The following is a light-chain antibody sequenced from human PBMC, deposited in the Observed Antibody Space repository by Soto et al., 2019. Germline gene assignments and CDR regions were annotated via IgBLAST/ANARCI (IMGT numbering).Light chain of an antibody. CDR2: DND. CDR3: GTWDSSLSAVV. Sequence: QPVLTQPPSVSAAPGQKVTISCSGSSSNIANNYVSWFQQLPGTAPKLLIYDNDERPSGIPARFSGSKSGTSATLGITGLQTGDEADYYCGTWDSSLSAVVFGGGTKVTVL. V-gene: IGLV1-51*01. J-gene: IGLJ2*01. CDR1: SSNIANNY.